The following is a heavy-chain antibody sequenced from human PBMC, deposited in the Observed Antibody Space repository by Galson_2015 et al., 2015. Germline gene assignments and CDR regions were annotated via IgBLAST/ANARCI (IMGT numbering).Heavy chain of an antibody. CDR2: ITISGTNS. Sequence: SLRLSCAASGFTFSSYAMSWVRQAPGKGLEWVSAITISGTNSKYADSVKGRFTISRDDFKSTLYLQMDSLRAEDTALYYCVKVRWLQPYDAFDIWGQGTMVTVSS. D-gene: IGHD5-24*01. CDR3: VKVRWLQPYDAFDI. V-gene: IGHV3-23*01. J-gene: IGHJ3*02. CDR1: GFTFSSYA.